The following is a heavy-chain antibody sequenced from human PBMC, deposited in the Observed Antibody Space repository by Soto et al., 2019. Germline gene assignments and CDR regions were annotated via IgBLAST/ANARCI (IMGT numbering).Heavy chain of an antibody. CDR2: IYYSGST. CDR3: SREGAAPYYYYGMDV. Sequence: QVQLQESGPGLVKPSQTLSLTCTVSGGSISSGGYFWSWIRQHPGKGLEWIGLIYYSGSTYYNPSLTSRVTISVDTSKNQFSLKLSSVTAADTAVYYCSREGAAPYYYYGMDVWGQGTTVTVSS. D-gene: IGHD6-6*01. J-gene: IGHJ6*02. CDR1: GGSISSGGYF. V-gene: IGHV4-31*03.